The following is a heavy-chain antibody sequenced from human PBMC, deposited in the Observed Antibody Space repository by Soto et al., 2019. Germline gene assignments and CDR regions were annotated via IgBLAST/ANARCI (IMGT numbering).Heavy chain of an antibody. CDR1: GGSFSGYY. Sequence: SETLSLTCAVYGGSFSGYYWTWIRQSPEKGLEWIGEVNHSGTTYYNPSLKTRVTISVHTPKNQFSLKMSSVTAADTAVYYCARGIGYCSSINCYSSRRLRFDSWGQGTLVTVS. J-gene: IGHJ4*02. V-gene: IGHV4-34*01. CDR3: ARGIGYCSSINCYSSRRLRFDS. D-gene: IGHD2-2*01. CDR2: VNHSGTT.